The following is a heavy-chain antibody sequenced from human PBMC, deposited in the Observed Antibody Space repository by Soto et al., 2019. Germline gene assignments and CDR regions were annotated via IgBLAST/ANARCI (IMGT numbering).Heavy chain of an antibody. D-gene: IGHD3-22*01. CDR1: EFTFGNYG. J-gene: IGHJ6*02. V-gene: IGHV3-30*18. CDR2: ISYDGSNK. CDR3: AKDTFYYDSSAFFGPRSFYYYYAMDV. Sequence: TGGSLRLSCAASEFTFGNYGMHWVRQAPGKGLEWMAVISYDGSNKYYADSVKGRVTISRDNSKSTLYLQMNSLRAEDTAVYFCAKDTFYYDSSAFFGPRSFYYYYAMDVWGLGTTVTVSS.